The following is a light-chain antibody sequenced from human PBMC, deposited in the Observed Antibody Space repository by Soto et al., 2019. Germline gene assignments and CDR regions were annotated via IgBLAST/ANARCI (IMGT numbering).Light chain of an antibody. Sequence: DIVMTQSPLSLPVTPGEPASISCRSSQSLRHGNGNKYLDWYVQKAGQSPQLLIYLGSNRAPGVPDRFSGSGSGTDFTLKITRVEAEDVGIYYCMQSLQTPRHFGQGTRLEIK. CDR3: MQSLQTPRH. CDR1: QSLRHGNGNKY. CDR2: LGS. V-gene: IGKV2-28*01. J-gene: IGKJ5*01.